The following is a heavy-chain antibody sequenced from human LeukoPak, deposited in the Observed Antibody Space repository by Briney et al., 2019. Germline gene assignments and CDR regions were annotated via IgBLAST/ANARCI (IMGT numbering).Heavy chain of an antibody. CDR1: GYTFTSYG. Sequence: ASVKVSCKASGYTFTSYGISWVRQAPGQGLEWMGWISAYNGNTNYAQKLQGRITMTTDTSTSTAYMELRSLRSDDTAVYYCARWLHPALNWYFDLWGRGNLVTVSS. CDR2: ISAYNGNT. D-gene: IGHD2-2*01. J-gene: IGHJ2*01. CDR3: ARWLHPALNWYFDL. V-gene: IGHV1-18*01.